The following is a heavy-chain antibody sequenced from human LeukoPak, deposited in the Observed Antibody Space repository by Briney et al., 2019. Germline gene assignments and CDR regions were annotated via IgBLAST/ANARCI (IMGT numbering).Heavy chain of an antibody. CDR3: AGRLWRRDGYNLSSFDI. J-gene: IGHJ3*02. Sequence: SETLSLTCTVSGGSISSYYWSWIRQPPGKGLEWIGYIYYSGSTNYKPSLKSRVTISVDTSKNQFSLKLSSVTAADTAVYYCAGRLWRRDGYNLSSFDIWGQGTMVTVSS. D-gene: IGHD5-24*01. CDR2: IYYSGST. CDR1: GGSISSYY. V-gene: IGHV4-59*01.